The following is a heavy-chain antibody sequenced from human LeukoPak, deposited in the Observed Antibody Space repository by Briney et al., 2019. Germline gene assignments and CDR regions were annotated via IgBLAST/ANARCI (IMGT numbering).Heavy chain of an antibody. J-gene: IGHJ5*02. D-gene: IGHD1-1*01. V-gene: IGHV3-11*01. Sequence: GGSLRLSCAASGFTFRDYAMTWIRQAPGKGLEWISYIKKRSAATYYADSVAGRFVISRDDAKNSLNLHLTNLRVEDTATYFCARIWSARDWFDPWGQGTLVTVSS. CDR3: ARIWSARDWFDP. CDR1: GFTFRDYA. CDR2: IKKRSAAT.